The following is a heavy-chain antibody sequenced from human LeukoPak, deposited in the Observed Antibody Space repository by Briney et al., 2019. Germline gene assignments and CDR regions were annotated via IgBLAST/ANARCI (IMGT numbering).Heavy chain of an antibody. CDR3: ASPRYCSSTSCYYYYGMDV. Sequence: VSVKVSCKASGYTFTSYDINWVRQATGQGLEWMGWMNPNSGNTGYAQKFQGRVTMTRNTSISTAYMELSSLRSEDTAVYYCASPRYCSSTSCYYYYGMDVWGQGTTVTVSS. CDR2: MNPNSGNT. CDR1: GYTFTSYD. V-gene: IGHV1-8*01. D-gene: IGHD2-2*01. J-gene: IGHJ6*02.